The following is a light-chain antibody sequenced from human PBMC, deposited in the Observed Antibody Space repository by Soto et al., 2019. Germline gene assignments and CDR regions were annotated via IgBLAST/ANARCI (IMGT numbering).Light chain of an antibody. Sequence: EIGMTQSPATLSVSPGERATLSWRASQSININLAWYQQKPGQAPRLLISGASTRATGLPARFSGSGSGTEFTLIISSLQSEDSAVYYCQQYDNWPITFGQGTRLEI. CDR1: QSININ. CDR2: GAS. CDR3: QQYDNWPIT. V-gene: IGKV3-15*01. J-gene: IGKJ5*01.